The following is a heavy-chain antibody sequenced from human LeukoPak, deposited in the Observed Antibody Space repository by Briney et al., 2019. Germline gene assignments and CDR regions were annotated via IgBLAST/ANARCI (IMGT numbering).Heavy chain of an antibody. D-gene: IGHD5-18*01. CDR3: GNLDTPMGY. Sequence: GGSLRLSCAASGFTFSSYSMNWVRQAPGKGLVWVSRINSDGSSTSYADSVKGRFTISRDNAKNTLYLQMNSLRAEDTAVYYCGNLDTPMGYWGQGTLVTVSS. V-gene: IGHV3-74*01. J-gene: IGHJ4*02. CDR2: INSDGSST. CDR1: GFTFSSYS.